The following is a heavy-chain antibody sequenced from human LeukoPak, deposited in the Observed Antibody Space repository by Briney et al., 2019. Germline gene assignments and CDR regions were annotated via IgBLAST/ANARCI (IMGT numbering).Heavy chain of an antibody. CDR2: IYYSGST. CDR3: ARGGRNYYGSGSYRPNWFDP. J-gene: IGHJ5*02. V-gene: IGHV4-59*01. D-gene: IGHD3-10*01. CDR1: GGSISSYY. Sequence: SETLSLTCTVYGGSISSYYWRWIRQPPGKGLEWIGYIYYSGSTNYNPSRKSRVTISVDTSKNQFSLKLSSVTAADTAVYYCARGGRNYYGSGSYRPNWFDPWGQGTLVTVSS.